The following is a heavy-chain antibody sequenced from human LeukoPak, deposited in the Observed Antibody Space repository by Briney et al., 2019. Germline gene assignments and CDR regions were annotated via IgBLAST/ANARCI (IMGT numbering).Heavy chain of an antibody. CDR1: GGSISSYY. CDR2: IYYSGST. CDR3: ATLGGTYYYGSGSYSFPRDY. Sequence: SETLSLTCTVSGGSISSYYWSWIRQPPGKGLEWIGYIYYSGSTNYNPSLKSRVTISVDTSKNQFSLKLSSVTAADTAVYYCATLGGTYYYGSGSYSFPRDYWGQGTLVTVSS. V-gene: IGHV4-59*01. J-gene: IGHJ4*02. D-gene: IGHD3-10*01.